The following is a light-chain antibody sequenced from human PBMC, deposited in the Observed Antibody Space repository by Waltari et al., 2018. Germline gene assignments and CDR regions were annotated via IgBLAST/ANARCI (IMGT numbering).Light chain of an antibody. CDR2: WAS. CDR3: QQYYSTPYT. CDR1: QSVLYSSNNQNY. Sequence: DIVMTQSPDSLAVSLGERATIPCKSSQSVLYSSNNQNYLAWFQQKPGQPPHLLIYWASTRESGVPDRFSGSGSGTDFTLTISSLQAEDVAVYYCQQYYSTPYTFGQGTKLEIK. J-gene: IGKJ2*01. V-gene: IGKV4-1*01.